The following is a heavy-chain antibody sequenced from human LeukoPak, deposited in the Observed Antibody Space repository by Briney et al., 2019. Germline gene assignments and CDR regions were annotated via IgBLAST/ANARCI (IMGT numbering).Heavy chain of an antibody. Sequence: ASVKVSCKASGCTFTGYYMHWVRQAPGQGLEWMGWINPNSGGTNYAQKFQGRVTMTRDTSISTAYMELSRLRSDDTAVYYCARENCSSTSCYYDYWGQGTLVTVSS. D-gene: IGHD2-2*01. J-gene: IGHJ4*02. CDR3: ARENCSSTSCYYDY. CDR1: GCTFTGYY. V-gene: IGHV1-2*02. CDR2: INPNSGGT.